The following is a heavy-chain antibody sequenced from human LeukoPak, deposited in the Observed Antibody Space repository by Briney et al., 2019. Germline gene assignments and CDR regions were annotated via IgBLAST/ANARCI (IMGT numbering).Heavy chain of an antibody. D-gene: IGHD3-22*01. CDR1: GFTFGSYA. V-gene: IGHV3-23*01. CDR2: IGGGGSNT. Sequence: GGSLRLSCAASGFTFGSYAMSWVRRAPGKGLEWVSTIGGGGSNTYYADSVKGRFTISRDNSKNTLYLQMSSLRAEDTAIYYCARTMIIDYWGQGTLVTVSS. CDR3: ARTMIIDY. J-gene: IGHJ4*02.